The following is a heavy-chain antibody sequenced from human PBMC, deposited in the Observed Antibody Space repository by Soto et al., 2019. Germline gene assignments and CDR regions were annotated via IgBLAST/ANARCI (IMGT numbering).Heavy chain of an antibody. V-gene: IGHV3-23*01. D-gene: IGHD3-16*01. Sequence: EVQLLESGGDVVRPGGSLRLSCAPSGFTFSSFAMAWAGQPPGKGLEWVAGVSRAGTYTFYADSVRGRFSISRDNSRDTVDLYMNALRGDDTAVYFCVKYTVTEDLGESWGQGTLVSVSS. CDR1: GFTFSSFA. J-gene: IGHJ5*02. CDR2: VSRAGTYT. CDR3: VKYTVTEDLGES.